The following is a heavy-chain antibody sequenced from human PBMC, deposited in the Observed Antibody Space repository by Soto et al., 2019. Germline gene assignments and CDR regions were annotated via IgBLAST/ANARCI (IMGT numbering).Heavy chain of an antibody. V-gene: IGHV3-21*01. CDR1: GFTFRTYT. CDR2: IRGFSPYT. Sequence: EVQLVESEGGLVKPGGSLRLSCISSGFTFRTYTMNWVRQAPGKGLEWVSGIRGFSPYTFYAESVKGRFTISRDNAKNSLYLQMNSLRAEDTAVYYCARDRGYDAHDYYYNAMDVWGQGTTVIVSS. J-gene: IGHJ6*02. D-gene: IGHD2-15*01. CDR3: ARDRGYDAHDYYYNAMDV.